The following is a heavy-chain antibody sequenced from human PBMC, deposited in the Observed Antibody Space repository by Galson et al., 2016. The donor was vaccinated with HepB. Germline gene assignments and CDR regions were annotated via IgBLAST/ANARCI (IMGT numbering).Heavy chain of an antibody. Sequence: SETLSLTCVVYRASLNNNYWSWVRQPPGKGLEWLGEITHSGDINYNPSLKSRVTMSAETSSSQFSLKMTSVTAADTAMYYCATLERRPSGHYYFDSWGQGTLVTVSS. J-gene: IGHJ4*02. V-gene: IGHV4-34*01. CDR2: ITHSGDI. CDR1: RASLNNNY. CDR3: ATLERRPSGHYYFDS. D-gene: IGHD3-22*01.